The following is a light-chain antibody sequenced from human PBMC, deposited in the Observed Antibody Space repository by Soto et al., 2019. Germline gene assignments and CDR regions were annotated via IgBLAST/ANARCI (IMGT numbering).Light chain of an antibody. Sequence: EIVLTQSPSTLSLSPGERATLSCRASQSVSSSYLAWYQQKPGQAPRLLIYGASSRATGIPDRFSGSGSGTDFTLTISRLEPEDFAVYFCQQYGSSPLTFGGGTKVELK. J-gene: IGKJ4*01. V-gene: IGKV3-20*01. CDR2: GAS. CDR1: QSVSSSY. CDR3: QQYGSSPLT.